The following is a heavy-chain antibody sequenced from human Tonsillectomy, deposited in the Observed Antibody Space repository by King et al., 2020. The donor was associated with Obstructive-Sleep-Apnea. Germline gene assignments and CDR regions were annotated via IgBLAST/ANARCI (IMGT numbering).Heavy chain of an antibody. CDR1: GFTFSDFY. J-gene: IGHJ4*02. Sequence: VQLVESGGGLVKPGGSLRLSCAASGFTFSDFYMSWIRQAPGKGLEWVAYISSVSDYTHYADSVKGRFTISRDNAKNSLYLQMNSLRAEDTAVYYCARCGYSSIRVYWGQGTLVTVSS. D-gene: IGHD6-13*01. CDR3: ARCGYSSIRVY. CDR2: ISSVSDYT. V-gene: IGHV3-11*06.